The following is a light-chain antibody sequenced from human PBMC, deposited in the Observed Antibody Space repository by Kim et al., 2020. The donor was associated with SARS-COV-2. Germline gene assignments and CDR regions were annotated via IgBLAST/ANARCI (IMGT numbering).Light chain of an antibody. CDR2: AAA. CDR3: LQHNRYPLT. J-gene: IGKJ1*01. CDR1: QDMRND. V-gene: IGKV1-17*01. Sequence: ASVGDRVTSTCRASQDMRNDLGWYQQKPGKAPKRLSYAAASLQSGVPSRFSGSGSGTEFTLTISSLQPEDFATYYCLQHNRYPLTFGQGTKVDIK.